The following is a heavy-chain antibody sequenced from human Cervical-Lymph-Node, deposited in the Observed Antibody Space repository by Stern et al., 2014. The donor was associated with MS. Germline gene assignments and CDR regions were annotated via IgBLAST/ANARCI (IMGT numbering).Heavy chain of an antibody. Sequence: EVQLLESGGGLVKPGGSLRLSCAASGFTFSSYSMNWVRQAPGKGLEWVSSISSSSSYIYYADSVKGRFTISRDNAKNSLYLQMNSLRAEDTAVYYCARRQVDSSGYVDDAFDIWGQGTMVTVSS. V-gene: IGHV3-21*01. CDR1: GFTFSSYS. CDR2: ISSSSSYI. CDR3: ARRQVDSSGYVDDAFDI. D-gene: IGHD3-22*01. J-gene: IGHJ3*02.